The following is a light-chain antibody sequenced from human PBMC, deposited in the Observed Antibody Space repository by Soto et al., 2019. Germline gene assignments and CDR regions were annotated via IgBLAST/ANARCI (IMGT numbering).Light chain of an antibody. V-gene: IGKV4-1*01. J-gene: IGKJ1*01. CDR3: QQYYTTPVT. CDR1: QSVLYSSNNKNR. CDR2: WAS. Sequence: DFVMTQSPDSLAVSLGERATINCKSSQSVLYSSNNKNRLAWYQQKPRQPPKLLIYWASTRESGVPDRFSGSGSGTDFTLTISSLQAEDVAVYYCQQYYTTPVTFGQGTKVEIK.